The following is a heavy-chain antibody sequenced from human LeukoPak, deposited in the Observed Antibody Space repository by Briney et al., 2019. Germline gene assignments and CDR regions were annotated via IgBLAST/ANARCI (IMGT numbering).Heavy chain of an antibody. D-gene: IGHD6-13*01. CDR2: INTNTGNP. CDR3: ARGGSTWMSYYYYYMDV. V-gene: IGHV7-4-1*02. Sequence: GASVKVSCKASGYTITSYAMNWVRQAPGQGLEWMGWINTNTGNPTYAQGFTGRFVFSLDTSVSTAYLQISSLKAEDTAVYYCARGGSTWMSYYYYYMDVWGKGTTVTVSS. CDR1: GYTITSYA. J-gene: IGHJ6*03.